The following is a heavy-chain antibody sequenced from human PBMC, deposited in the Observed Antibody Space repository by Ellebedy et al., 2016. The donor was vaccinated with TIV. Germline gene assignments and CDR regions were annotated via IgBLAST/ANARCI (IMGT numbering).Heavy chain of an antibody. V-gene: IGHV5-10-1*04. CDR2: IDPSDSYT. CDR1: GYSFTSYW. D-gene: IGHD3-10*01. Sequence: GESLKISCKGSGYSFTSYWISWVRQMPGKGLEWMGRIDPSDSYTNYSPSFQGQVTISADKSISTAYLQWSSLKASDTAMYYCAVRGGFGELLYFDYWGQGTLVTVSS. J-gene: IGHJ4*02. CDR3: AVRGGFGELLYFDY.